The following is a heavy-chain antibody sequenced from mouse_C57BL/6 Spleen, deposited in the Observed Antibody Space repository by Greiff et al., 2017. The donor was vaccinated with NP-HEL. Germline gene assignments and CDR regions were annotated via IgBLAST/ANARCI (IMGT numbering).Heavy chain of an antibody. CDR3: ARGGDYKGYFDV. CDR1: GYTFTSYW. CDR2: INPNSGST. D-gene: IGHD2-4*01. V-gene: IGHV1-64*01. Sequence: VQLQQPGAELVKPGASVKLSCKASGYTFTSYWMHWVKQRPGQGLEWIGMINPNSGSTNYNEKFKSKATLTVDKSSSTAYMQLSSLTSEDAAVYYCARGGDYKGYFDVWGTGTTVTVSS. J-gene: IGHJ1*03.